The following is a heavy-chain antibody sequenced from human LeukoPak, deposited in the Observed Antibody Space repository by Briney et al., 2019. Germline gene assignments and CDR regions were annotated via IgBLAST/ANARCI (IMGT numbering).Heavy chain of an antibody. V-gene: IGHV3-21*01. CDR3: ARVSRAAAGTEQGYFDY. CDR2: ISSSSSYI. CDR1: GFTFSSYS. J-gene: IGHJ4*02. D-gene: IGHD6-13*01. Sequence: KSGGSLSLSCAASGFTFSSYSMNWVRQAPGKGLEWVSSISSSSSYIYYADSVKGRFTISRDNAKNSLYLQMNSLRAEDTAVYYCARVSRAAAGTEQGYFDYWGQGTLVTVSS.